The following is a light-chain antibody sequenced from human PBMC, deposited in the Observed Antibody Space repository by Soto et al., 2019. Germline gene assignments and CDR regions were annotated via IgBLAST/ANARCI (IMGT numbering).Light chain of an antibody. CDR3: QQYGSSPPWT. V-gene: IGKV3-20*01. CDR2: GAS. CDR1: QSVSSSY. J-gene: IGKJ1*01. Sequence: DIVLTQSPGTLSLSPGERATLSCRASQSVSSSYLAWYQQKPGQAPRLLIYGASSRATGIADRFSGSGSGTDFTLTISRLEPEDFAVYYCQQYGSSPPWTFGQGTKVEIK.